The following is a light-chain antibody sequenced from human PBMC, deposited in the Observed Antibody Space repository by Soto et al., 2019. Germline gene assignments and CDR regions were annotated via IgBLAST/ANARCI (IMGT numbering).Light chain of an antibody. V-gene: IGLV2-8*01. CDR2: EVS. Sequence: LTQPPSASGSPGQSVTISCTGTSSDVGGYNYVSWYQQHPGKAPKLMIYEVSERPSGVPDRFSGSKSGNTASLTVSGLQAEDEADYYCSSYAASTLYVFGTGTKVTVL. CDR3: SSYAASTLYV. CDR1: SSDVGGYNY. J-gene: IGLJ1*01.